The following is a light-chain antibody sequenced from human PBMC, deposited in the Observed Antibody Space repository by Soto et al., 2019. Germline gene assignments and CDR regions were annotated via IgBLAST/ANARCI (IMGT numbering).Light chain of an antibody. Sequence: QSALTQPPSVSGSPGQSVTISCTGTSSDVGSNNRVSWYQQPPGTVPKVMIYEVSNWPSGVPDRFSGSKSGNTASLTISGLQAEDEADYYCCSFTSANTYVFGTGTKLTVL. CDR1: SSDVGSNNR. CDR3: CSFTSANTYV. CDR2: EVS. V-gene: IGLV2-18*02. J-gene: IGLJ1*01.